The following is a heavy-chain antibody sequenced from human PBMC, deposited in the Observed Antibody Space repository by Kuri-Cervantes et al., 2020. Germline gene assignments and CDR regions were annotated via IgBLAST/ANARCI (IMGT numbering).Heavy chain of an antibody. J-gene: IGHJ4*02. CDR2: ISGSGGST. V-gene: IGHV3-23*01. CDR3: AKDRRYYGSGSYYNLLLFDY. CDR1: GFTFSSYA. D-gene: IGHD3-10*01. Sequence: GGSLRLSCAASGFTFSSYAMSWVRQAPGKGLEWVSAISGSGGSTYYADSVKGRFTISRDNSKNTLYLQMNSLRAEDTAVYYCAKDRRYYGSGSYYNLLLFDYWGQGTLVTVSS.